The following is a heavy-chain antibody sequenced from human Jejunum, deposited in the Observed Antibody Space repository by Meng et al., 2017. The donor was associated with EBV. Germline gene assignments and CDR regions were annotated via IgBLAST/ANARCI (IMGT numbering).Heavy chain of an antibody. V-gene: IGHV3-23*04. CDR2: ITDSGGST. Sequence: VKLGGAGGGLVQTGGSLRLSCAALGFTFNSHSMSWVRQAPGKGLEWVSAITDSGGSTYYTDSVKGRFTISRDNSKNTLYLQMNSLRAEDTAVYYCAKLTRAWGQGTLVTVSS. CDR3: AKLTRA. CDR1: GFTFNSHS. J-gene: IGHJ5*02.